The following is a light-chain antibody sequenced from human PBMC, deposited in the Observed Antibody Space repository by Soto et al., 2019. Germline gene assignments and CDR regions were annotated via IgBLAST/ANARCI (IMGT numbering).Light chain of an antibody. V-gene: IGLV4-69*01. CDR3: QTWGTGPLV. J-gene: IGLJ2*01. CDR2: LNSDGSH. CDR1: SGHSSYA. Sequence: QAVVTQSPSASASLGASVKLTCTLSSGHSSYAIAWHQQQPEKGPRYLMKLNSDGSHSKGDGIPDRFSGSSSGAERYLTISSLQSADEADYYCQTWGTGPLVFGGGTKVTVL.